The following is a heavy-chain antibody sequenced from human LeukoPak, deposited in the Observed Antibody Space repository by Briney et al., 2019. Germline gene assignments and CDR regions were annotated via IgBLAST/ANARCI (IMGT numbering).Heavy chain of an antibody. J-gene: IGHJ4*02. V-gene: IGHV3-48*03. CDR2: ISGSGTTI. Sequence: PGGSLRLSCAASGFTFSSYEMNWVRQAPGKGLEWVSYISGSGTTIYYADSVKGRFTISRDNSKNTLYLQMNSLRAEDTAVYYCAKDQAGTMVRGVISCFDYWGQGTLVTVSS. CDR1: GFTFSSYE. CDR3: AKDQAGTMVRGVISCFDY. D-gene: IGHD3-10*01.